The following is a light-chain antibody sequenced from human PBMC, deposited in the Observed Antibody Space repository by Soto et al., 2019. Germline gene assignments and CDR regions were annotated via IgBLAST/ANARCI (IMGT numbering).Light chain of an antibody. CDR2: LGS. J-gene: IGKJ4*01. Sequence: DIVMTQSPLSLPVTPGEPASISCRSSQSLLYSNGYNYLDWYLQKPGQSPQLLIYLGSNRASGVPDRFSGSGSGTEFTLKISRVEAEDVGVYYCMQALHTPLTFGGGTKVEIK. CDR3: MQALHTPLT. V-gene: IGKV2-28*01. CDR1: QSLLYSNGYNY.